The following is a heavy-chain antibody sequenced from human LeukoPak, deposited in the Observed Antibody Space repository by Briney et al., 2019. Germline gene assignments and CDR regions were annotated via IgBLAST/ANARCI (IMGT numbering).Heavy chain of an antibody. D-gene: IGHD2/OR15-2a*01. Sequence: SETLSLTCAVYGGSFSGYYWSWIRQPPGKGLEWIGSIYYSGSTYYNPSLKSRVTISVDTSKNQFSLKLSSVTAADTAVYYCARLKGDYLILDYWGQGTLVTVSS. CDR3: ARLKGDYLILDY. CDR2: IYYSGST. CDR1: GGSFSGYY. J-gene: IGHJ4*02. V-gene: IGHV4-34*01.